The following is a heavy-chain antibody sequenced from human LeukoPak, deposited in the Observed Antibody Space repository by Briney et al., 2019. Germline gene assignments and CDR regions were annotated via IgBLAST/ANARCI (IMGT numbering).Heavy chain of an antibody. CDR1: GYTFTSYY. CDR3: ARDLENCSGGSCPPRGALDI. D-gene: IGHD2-15*01. CDR2: INPSGGST. Sequence: GASVKVSCKASGYTFTSYYMHWVRQAPGQGLEWMGIINPSGGSTSYAQKFQGRVTMTRDTSTSTVYMELSSLRSEDTAVYYCARDLENCSGGSCPPRGALDIWGQGTMVTVSS. J-gene: IGHJ3*02. V-gene: IGHV1-46*01.